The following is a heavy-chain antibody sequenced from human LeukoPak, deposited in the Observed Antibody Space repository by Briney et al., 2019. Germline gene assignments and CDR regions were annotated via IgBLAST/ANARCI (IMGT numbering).Heavy chain of an antibody. CDR1: GYTFTSYD. CDR3: ARVGYCTNGVCLGEDY. D-gene: IGHD2-8*01. CDR2: MNPNSGNT. V-gene: IGHV1-8*01. J-gene: IGHJ4*02. Sequence: ASVKVSCKASGYTFTSYDINWVRQATGQGLEWMGWMNPNSGNTGYAQKFQGRVTMTRNTSISTAYMELSSLRSEDTAVYYCARVGYCTNGVCLGEDYWGQGTLVTVSS.